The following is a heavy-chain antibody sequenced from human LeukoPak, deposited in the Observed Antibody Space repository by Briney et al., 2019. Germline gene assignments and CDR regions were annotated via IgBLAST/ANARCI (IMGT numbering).Heavy chain of an antibody. CDR3: ARIPPEGPYYYYGMDV. J-gene: IGHJ6*04. Sequence: SVKVSCKASGGTFSSYAISWVRQAPGQGLEWMGGIIPIFGTANYAQKFQGRVTITADESTSTAYMELSNLRSEDTAVYYCARIPPEGPYYYYGMDVWGKGTTVTVSS. D-gene: IGHD1-14*01. V-gene: IGHV1-69*13. CDR1: GGTFSSYA. CDR2: IIPIFGTA.